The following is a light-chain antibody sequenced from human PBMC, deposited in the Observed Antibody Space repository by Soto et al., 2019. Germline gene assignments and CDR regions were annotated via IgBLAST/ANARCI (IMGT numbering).Light chain of an antibody. Sequence: SYELTQPPSVSVAPGQTARITCGGTNIGRKSVHWYQQKPGQAPVVVVYDDRDRPSGIPERFSGSKSGTSASLAISELRTEDEADYYCAAWDDGLHSYVFGTGTKLTVL. J-gene: IGLJ1*01. CDR2: DDR. V-gene: IGLV3-21*02. CDR3: AAWDDGLHSYV. CDR1: NIGRKS.